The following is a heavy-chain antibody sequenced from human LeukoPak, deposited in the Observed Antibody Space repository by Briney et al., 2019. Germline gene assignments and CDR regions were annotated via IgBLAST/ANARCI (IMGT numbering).Heavy chain of an antibody. CDR1: GVSVSGSY. CDR3: ARESGYYDVLTGYYNQNWFDP. Sequence: SETLSLTCAVYGVSVSGSYWSWIRQPPGKGLEWIGEINHSGSTNYNPSLKSRVTISVDTSKNQFSLKLTSVTAADTAVFYCARESGYYDVLTGYYNQNWFDPWGQGTLVTVSS. D-gene: IGHD3-9*01. V-gene: IGHV4-34*01. J-gene: IGHJ5*02. CDR2: INHSGST.